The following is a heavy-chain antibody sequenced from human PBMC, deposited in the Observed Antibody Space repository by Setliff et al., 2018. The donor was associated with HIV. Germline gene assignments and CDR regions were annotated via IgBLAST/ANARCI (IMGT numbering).Heavy chain of an antibody. CDR1: GGSFSGYY. V-gene: IGHV4-34*01. CDR2: INHSGST. J-gene: IGHJ4*02. CDR3: ARRDSYYYGSGSLNRYYFDY. Sequence: PSETLSLTCAVYGGSFSGYYWSWIRQPPGKGLEWIGEINHSGSTNYNPSLKSRVTISVDTSKNQFSLKLSSATAADTAVYYCARRDSYYYGSGSLNRYYFDYWGQGTLVTVSS. D-gene: IGHD3-10*01.